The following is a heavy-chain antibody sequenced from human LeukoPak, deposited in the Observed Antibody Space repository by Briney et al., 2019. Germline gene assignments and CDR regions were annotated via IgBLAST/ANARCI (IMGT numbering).Heavy chain of an antibody. Sequence: SETLSLTCTVSGGSISSSTYYWSWIRQPPGKGLEWIGYIYYSGSTNYNPSLKSRVTISVDTSKNQFSLKLSSVTAADTAVYYCARAYYYYGSGSYYKNYYYMDVWGKGTTVTVSS. CDR1: GGSISSSTYY. J-gene: IGHJ6*03. CDR2: IYYSGST. D-gene: IGHD3-10*01. CDR3: ARAYYYYGSGSYYKNYYYMDV. V-gene: IGHV4-61*01.